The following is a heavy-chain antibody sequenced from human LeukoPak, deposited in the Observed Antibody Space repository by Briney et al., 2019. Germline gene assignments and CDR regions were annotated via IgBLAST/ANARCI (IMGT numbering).Heavy chain of an antibody. V-gene: IGHV1-18*01. CDR2: ISAYNGNT. J-gene: IGHJ5*02. Sequence: ASVKVSCKASGYTFTSYGISWVRQAPGQGLGWMGWISAYNGNTNYAQKLQGRVTMTTDTSTSTAYMELRSLRSDDTAVNYCARDRLLRYFDWLLYKANWFDPWGQGTLVTVSS. CDR1: GYTFTSYG. CDR3: ARDRLLRYFDWLLYKANWFDP. D-gene: IGHD3-9*01.